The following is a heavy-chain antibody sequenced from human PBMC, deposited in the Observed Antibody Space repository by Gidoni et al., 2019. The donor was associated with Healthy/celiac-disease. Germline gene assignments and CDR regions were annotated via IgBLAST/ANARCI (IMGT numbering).Heavy chain of an antibody. J-gene: IGHJ2*01. CDR1: GGSISSGGYY. Sequence: QVQLQESGPGLVKPSQTLSLTCTVSGGSISSGGYYWSWIRQHPGKGLEWIGYIYYSGSTYYNPSLKSRVTISVDTSKNQFSLKLSSVTAADTAVYYCARTLNYYDLIDWGYFDLWGRGTLVTVSS. V-gene: IGHV4-31*03. CDR3: ARTLNYYDLIDWGYFDL. CDR2: IYYSGST. D-gene: IGHD3-22*01.